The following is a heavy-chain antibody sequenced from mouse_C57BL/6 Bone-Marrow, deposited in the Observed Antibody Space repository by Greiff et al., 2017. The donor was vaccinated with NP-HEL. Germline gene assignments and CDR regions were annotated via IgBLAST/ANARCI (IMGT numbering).Heavy chain of an antibody. D-gene: IGHD2-1*01. CDR3: ERDLLWYRFDY. J-gene: IGHJ2*01. V-gene: IGHV1-50*01. CDR2: IDPSGGYT. Sequence: QVQLKQPGAELVKPGASVKLSCKASGYTFTSYWMQWVKQRPGQGLEWIGEIDPSGGYTNYNQKFKGKATLTVDTSSSTAYMQLSSLTSENSAVDYCERDLLWYRFDYGGQGTTLTVSS. CDR1: GYTFTSYW.